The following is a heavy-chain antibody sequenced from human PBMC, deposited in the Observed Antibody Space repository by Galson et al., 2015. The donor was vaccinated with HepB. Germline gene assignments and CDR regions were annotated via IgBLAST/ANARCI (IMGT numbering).Heavy chain of an antibody. D-gene: IGHD3-16*01. J-gene: IGHJ4*02. CDR3: ARGHGRGGISWLTEYYFDY. V-gene: IGHV1-46*01. CDR2: INPSGGST. Sequence: SVKVSCKASGYTFTSYYIHWVRQAPGQGLEWVGIINPSGGSTTYTQKFQGRVTMTRDTSTNTVYMELSSLRSEDTAVYYCARGHGRGGISWLTEYYFDYWGQGTLITVSA. CDR1: GYTFTSYY.